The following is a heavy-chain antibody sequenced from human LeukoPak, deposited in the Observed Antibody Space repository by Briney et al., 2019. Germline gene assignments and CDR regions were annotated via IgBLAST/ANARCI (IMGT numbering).Heavy chain of an antibody. Sequence: GGSLRLSCAASGFTFSSYWMHWVRQAPGKGLVWVSRINTDGSSTSYADSVKGRFTISRDNAKNTLYLQMNSLRAEDTAVYYCARDPPRSYDFWSGYLGAFDIWGQGTMVTVSS. J-gene: IGHJ3*02. D-gene: IGHD3-3*01. CDR1: GFTFSSYW. V-gene: IGHV3-74*01. CDR2: INTDGSST. CDR3: ARDPPRSYDFWSGYLGAFDI.